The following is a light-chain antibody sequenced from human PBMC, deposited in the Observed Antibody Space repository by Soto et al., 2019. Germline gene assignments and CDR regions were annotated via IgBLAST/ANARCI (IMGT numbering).Light chain of an antibody. CDR1: QRIGAT. CDR2: AVS. J-gene: IGKJ1*01. Sequence: DIQMTQSHTSLSFSIGDRVTLPCPASQRIGATLNWYQQRPGKAPKLLIYAVSSRQSGVSSRFSGSGSGTDFTLSINSLQREDFTTYYCQQTYSAPTLFGQVTKVDI. CDR3: QQTYSAPTL. V-gene: IGKV1-39*01.